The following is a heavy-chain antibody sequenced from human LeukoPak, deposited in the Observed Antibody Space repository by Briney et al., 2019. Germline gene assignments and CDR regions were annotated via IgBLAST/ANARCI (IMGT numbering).Heavy chain of an antibody. CDR2: ISGSGGST. V-gene: IGHV3-23*01. Sequence: PGGSLRLSCAASGFTFSSYAMSWVRQAPGKGLEWVSAISGSGGSTYYADSVKGRFTISRDNSKNTLYLQMNSLRAEDTAVYYCAKDLAYGSGSWAFDYWGQGTLVTASS. CDR3: AKDLAYGSGSWAFDY. J-gene: IGHJ4*02. CDR1: GFTFSSYA. D-gene: IGHD3-10*01.